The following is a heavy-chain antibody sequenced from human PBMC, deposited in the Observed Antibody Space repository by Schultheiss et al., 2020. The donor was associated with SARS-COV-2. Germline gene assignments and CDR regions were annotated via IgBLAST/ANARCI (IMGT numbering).Heavy chain of an antibody. Sequence: GGSLRLSCAASGFTFSGSAMHWVRQAPGKGLEWVAVISYDGSNKYYADSVKGRFTISRDNAKNSLYLQMNSLRAEDTAVYYCARSERYYDSSGYYYTGAFDIWGQGTMVTVSS. CDR2: ISYDGSNK. CDR3: ARSERYYDSSGYYYTGAFDI. V-gene: IGHV3-30-3*01. J-gene: IGHJ3*02. CDR1: GFTFSGSA. D-gene: IGHD3-22*01.